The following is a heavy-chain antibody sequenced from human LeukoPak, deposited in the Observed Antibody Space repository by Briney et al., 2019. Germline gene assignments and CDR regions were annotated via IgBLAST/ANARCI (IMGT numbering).Heavy chain of an antibody. CDR3: ARGGGYYDSSGYCFDY. CDR2: IYYSGST. Sequence: SETLSLTCTVSGGSISSSSYYWGWIRQPPGKGLEWIGSIYYSGSTYYNPSLKSRVTISVDTSKNQFSLKLSSVTAADTAVYYCARGGGYYDSSGYCFDYWGQGTLVTVSS. V-gene: IGHV4-39*01. D-gene: IGHD3-22*01. J-gene: IGHJ4*02. CDR1: GGSISSSSYY.